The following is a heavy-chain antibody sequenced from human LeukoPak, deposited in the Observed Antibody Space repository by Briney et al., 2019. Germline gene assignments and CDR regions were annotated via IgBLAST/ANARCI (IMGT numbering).Heavy chain of an antibody. CDR1: GFTFSSYE. D-gene: IGHD6-13*01. CDR2: IGSSDSTT. CDR3: ARDSYSSSWYRADYYYYMDV. V-gene: IGHV3-48*03. Sequence: GGSLRLSCVASGFTFSSYEMNWVRQAPGKGLEWLSYIGSSDSTTHYADSVKGRFTISRDNAKNSLYLQMNSLRAEDTAVYYCARDSYSSSWYRADYYYYMDVWGKGTTVTVSS. J-gene: IGHJ6*03.